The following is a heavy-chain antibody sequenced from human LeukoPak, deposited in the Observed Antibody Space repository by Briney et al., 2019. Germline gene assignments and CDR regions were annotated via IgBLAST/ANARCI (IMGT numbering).Heavy chain of an antibody. CDR2: ISPSGGST. Sequence: GGSLRLSCAASGFTFDSYAMTWVRQAPGKGLEWVSGISPSGGSTYYTDSVKGRFTISRDNSKNTLYLQMSSLRAEDTAVYYCARDLYDTSGNKYSDYWGQGTLVTVSS. V-gene: IGHV3-23*01. CDR3: ARDLYDTSGNKYSDY. D-gene: IGHD3-22*01. CDR1: GFTFDSYA. J-gene: IGHJ4*02.